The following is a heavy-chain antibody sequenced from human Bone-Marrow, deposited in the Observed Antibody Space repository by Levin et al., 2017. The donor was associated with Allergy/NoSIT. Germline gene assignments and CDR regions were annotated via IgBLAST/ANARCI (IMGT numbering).Heavy chain of an antibody. CDR2: ISYDAKIK. CDR3: AKDVSTTCRGDCPGDY. V-gene: IGHV3-30*18. Sequence: GGSLRLSCAVSGFTFSSYGMHWVRQAPGKGLEWVAVISYDAKIKYYGDSVKGQFTISRDNSKNTLYLQMNSLRPEDTAVYYCAKDVSTTCRGDCPGDYWGQGTLVTVSS. J-gene: IGHJ4*02. D-gene: IGHD2-21*02. CDR1: GFTFSSYG.